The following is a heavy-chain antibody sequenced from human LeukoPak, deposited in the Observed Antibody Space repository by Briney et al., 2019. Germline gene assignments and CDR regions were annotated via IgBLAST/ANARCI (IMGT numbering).Heavy chain of an antibody. D-gene: IGHD5-18*01. CDR1: GGSISSGGYY. V-gene: IGHV4-31*03. CDR2: IYYSGST. CDR3: ARVGAIQLDYIG. J-gene: IGHJ4*02. Sequence: SETLSLTCTVSGGSISSGGYYWSWIRQHPGKGLEWIGYIYYSGSTYYNPSLKSRVTISVDTSKNQFSLKLSSVTAADTAVYYCARVGAIQLDYIGWGQGTLVTVSS.